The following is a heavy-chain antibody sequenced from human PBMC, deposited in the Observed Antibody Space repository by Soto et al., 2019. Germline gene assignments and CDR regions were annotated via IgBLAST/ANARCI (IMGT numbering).Heavy chain of an antibody. CDR1: VYSFTSYW. CDR3: ATHYYGSGSAVSGFDP. V-gene: IGHV5-51*01. J-gene: IGHJ5*02. CDR2: IYPGDSDT. D-gene: IGHD3-10*01. Sequence: GESLKISCKGSVYSFTSYWIGWVRQMPGKGLEWMGIIYPGDSDTRYSPSFQGQVTISADKSISTAYLQWSSLKASDTAMYYCATHYYGSGSAVSGFDPWGQGTLVTVSS.